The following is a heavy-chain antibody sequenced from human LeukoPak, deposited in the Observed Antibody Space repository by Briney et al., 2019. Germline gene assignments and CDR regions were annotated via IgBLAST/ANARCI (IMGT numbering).Heavy chain of an antibody. CDR2: IIPIFGTA. V-gene: IGHV1-69*05. J-gene: IGHJ2*01. CDR1: GGTFSSYA. Sequence: VASVKVSCKASGGTFSSYAISWVRQAPGQGLEWMGGIIPIFGTANYAQKFQGRVTITTDESTSTAYMELRSLRSDDTAVYYCATVPPGWYFDLWGRGTLVTVSS. CDR3: ATVPPGWYFDL.